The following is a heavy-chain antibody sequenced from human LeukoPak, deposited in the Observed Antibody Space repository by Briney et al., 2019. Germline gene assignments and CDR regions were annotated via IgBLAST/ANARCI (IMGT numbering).Heavy chain of an antibody. J-gene: IGHJ4*02. CDR3: ARHTAGDGYNSVDY. D-gene: IGHD5-24*01. CDR2: IYHSGST. CDR1: GYSINDGHY. Sequence: PSETLSLTCTVSGYSINDGHYWGWIRQPPGKGLEWIGSIYHSGSTYDSPSLKSRVTISVDTSKNQFSLKLSSVTAADTAVYYCARHTAGDGYNSVDYWGQGTLVTVSS. V-gene: IGHV4-38-2*02.